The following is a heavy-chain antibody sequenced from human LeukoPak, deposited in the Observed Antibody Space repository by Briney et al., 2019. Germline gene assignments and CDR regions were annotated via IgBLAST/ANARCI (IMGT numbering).Heavy chain of an antibody. CDR1: GVTFSSYG. D-gene: IGHD3-3*01. Sequence: PGGSLRLSCAASGVTFSSYGMHWVRQAPGKGLEWVAVISYDGSNKYYADSVKGRFTISRDNSKNTLYLQMNSLRAEDTAVYYCAKDSPRLSNSNRSGLIDYWGQGTLVTVSS. J-gene: IGHJ4*02. CDR2: ISYDGSNK. V-gene: IGHV3-30*18. CDR3: AKDSPRLSNSNRSGLIDY.